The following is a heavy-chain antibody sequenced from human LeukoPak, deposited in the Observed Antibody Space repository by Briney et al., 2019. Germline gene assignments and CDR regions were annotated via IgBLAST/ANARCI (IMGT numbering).Heavy chain of an antibody. CDR2: IYTSGST. CDR1: GGSIRSSSYY. D-gene: IGHD1-7*01. J-gene: IGHJ3*02. CDR3: ARGGKTGTVDAFDI. Sequence: PSETLSLTCTVSGGSIRSSSYYWSWIRQPAGKGLEWIGRIYTSGSTNYNPSLKSRVTMSVDTSKNQFSLKLSSVTAADTAVYYCARGGKTGTVDAFDIWGQGTMVTVSS. V-gene: IGHV4-61*02.